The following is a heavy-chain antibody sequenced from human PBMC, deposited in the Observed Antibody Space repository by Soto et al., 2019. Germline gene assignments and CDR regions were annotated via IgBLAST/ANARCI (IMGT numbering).Heavy chain of an antibody. CDR1: GFTFSSYG. V-gene: IGHV3-33*01. Sequence: PGGSLRLSCAASGFTFSSYGMHWVRQAPGKGLEWVAVIWYDGSNKYYADSVKGRFTISRDNSKNTLYLQMNSLRAEDTAVYYCARYRYSGSYFDYWGQGTLVTVSS. CDR3: ARYRYSGSYFDY. D-gene: IGHD1-26*01. J-gene: IGHJ4*02. CDR2: IWYDGSNK.